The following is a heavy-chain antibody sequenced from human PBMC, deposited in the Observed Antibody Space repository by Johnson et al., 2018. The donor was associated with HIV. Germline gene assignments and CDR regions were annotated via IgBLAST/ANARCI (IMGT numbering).Heavy chain of an antibody. V-gene: IGHV3-30*18. CDR1: GFTFDDYG. J-gene: IGHJ3*02. CDR3: AKRGSGWPSDAFDI. Sequence: QVQLVESGGGLIHPGGSLRLSCAASGFTFDDYGMALVRQAPGKGLEWVTALSFVGVKKYYADSVKGRFTISRDNSKNTLYLQMNSLRAEDTAVYYCAKRGSGWPSDAFDIWGQGTMVTVSS. CDR2: LSFVGVKK. D-gene: IGHD6-19*01.